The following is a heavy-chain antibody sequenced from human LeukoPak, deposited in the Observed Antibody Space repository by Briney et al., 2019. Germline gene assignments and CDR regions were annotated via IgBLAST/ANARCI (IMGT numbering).Heavy chain of an antibody. D-gene: IGHD4-17*01. CDR1: GFTFSTYW. V-gene: IGHV3-74*01. Sequence: PGGSLRLSCAASGFTFSTYWMHWVRQAPGKGLVWVSRIKSDGSSTNYADSVKGRFTISRDSAKNTLNLQMNSLRVEDTAVYYCVRDHGDYYFDYWGQGTLVTVSS. CDR2: IKSDGSST. CDR3: VRDHGDYYFDY. J-gene: IGHJ4*02.